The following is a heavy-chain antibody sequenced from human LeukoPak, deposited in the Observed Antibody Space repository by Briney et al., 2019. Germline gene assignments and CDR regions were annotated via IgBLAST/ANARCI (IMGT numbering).Heavy chain of an antibody. Sequence: SETLSLTCTVSGGSISSGGYYWSWIRQPPGKGLEWIGYIYQSGNTYYNPSLKSRVTISADWSKNQFSLKLSTVTAADTAVYYCTRAHCTSTSCYSVFDIWGQGTMVTVSS. CDR1: GGSISSGGYY. J-gene: IGHJ3*02. CDR2: IYQSGNT. CDR3: TRAHCTSTSCYSVFDI. D-gene: IGHD2-2*02. V-gene: IGHV4-30-2*01.